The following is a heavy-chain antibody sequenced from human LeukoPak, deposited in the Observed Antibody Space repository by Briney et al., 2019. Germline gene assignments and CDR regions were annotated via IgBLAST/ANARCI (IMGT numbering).Heavy chain of an antibody. D-gene: IGHD6-19*01. CDR3: AREYSSGWYDWFDP. J-gene: IGHJ5*02. Sequence: GGPLRLSCAASGFTVSSNYMSWVRQAPGKGLEWVSVIYSGGSTYYADSVKGRFTISRDNSKNTLYLQMNSLRAEDTAVYYCAREYSSGWYDWFDPWGQGTLVTVSS. CDR2: IYSGGST. CDR1: GFTVSSNY. V-gene: IGHV3-66*01.